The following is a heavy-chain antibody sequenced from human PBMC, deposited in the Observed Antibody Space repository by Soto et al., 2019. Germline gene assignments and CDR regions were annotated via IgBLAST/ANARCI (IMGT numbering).Heavy chain of an antibody. V-gene: IGHV3-21*01. D-gene: IGHD3-22*01. CDR2: VTSSSKYK. CDR1: GFTFSDYN. J-gene: IGHJ4*02. CDR3: ARDGRPGENKDGYCPYFDY. Sequence: VQLVESRGGLVSPGGSLRLSCGASGFTFSDYNLNWLRQAPGKGLEWLASVTSSSKYKHYADSVKGRFTISRDNAENTVFLQMNRLGVEDTAMYFCARDGRPGENKDGYCPYFDYWGQGSLVAVSS.